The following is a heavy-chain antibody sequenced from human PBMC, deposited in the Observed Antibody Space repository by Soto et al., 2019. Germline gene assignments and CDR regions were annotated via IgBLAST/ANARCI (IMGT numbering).Heavy chain of an antibody. D-gene: IGHD6-13*01. CDR1: GYTFTGSY. V-gene: IGHV1-2*02. Sequence: QVQLVQSGPEVRKPGASVKVSCQAAGYTFTGSYIHWVRQAPGQGLEWMGWVKPSTGDTDYAQKFQGRVTMTRDTSDNTAYMQGKSLRTHDTAVYYCASELYGSAWYFFDHWGQGTPVAVSS. CDR2: VKPSTGDT. J-gene: IGHJ4*02. CDR3: ASELYGSAWYFFDH.